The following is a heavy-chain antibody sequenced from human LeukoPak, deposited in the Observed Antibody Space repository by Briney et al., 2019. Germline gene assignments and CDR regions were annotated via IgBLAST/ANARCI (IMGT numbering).Heavy chain of an antibody. CDR3: ARATVVRPRWYFDL. J-gene: IGHJ2*01. CDR1: GGSISDYY. CDR2: IYYSGST. V-gene: IGHV4-59*08. Sequence: SATLSLTCSVSGGSISDYYWNWIRQPPAKGLEWIGYIYYSGSTNYNPSLRSRVTISVDTSKNQFSLKLSSVTAADTAVYYCARATVVRPRWYFDLWGRGTLVTVSS. D-gene: IGHD4-23*01.